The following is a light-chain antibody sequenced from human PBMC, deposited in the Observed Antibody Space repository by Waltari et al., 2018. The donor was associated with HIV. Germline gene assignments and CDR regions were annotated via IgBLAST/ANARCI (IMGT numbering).Light chain of an antibody. CDR2: DVS. CDR3: CSYTGSYTWV. V-gene: IGLV2-11*01. Sequence: QSALTQPRSVSGSPGQSVTISCTGTSSDVGGYNFFSWYQQHQGKAPKLVIYDVSKWPSGVPDRFSGSKSGNTASLTISGLQAEDEADYYCCSYTGSYTWVFGGGTELTVL. J-gene: IGLJ3*02. CDR1: SSDVGGYNF.